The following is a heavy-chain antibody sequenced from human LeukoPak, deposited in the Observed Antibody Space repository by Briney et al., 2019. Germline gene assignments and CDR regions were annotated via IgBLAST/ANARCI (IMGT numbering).Heavy chain of an antibody. CDR2: ISAYSGNT. D-gene: IGHD2-2*02. V-gene: IGHV1-18*01. CDR3: ARGGGDYCSSTSCYTDY. Sequence: ASVKVSCKASGYTFTSYGISWVRQAPGQGLEWMGWISAYSGNTNYARKLQGRVTMTTDTSTSTAYMELSSLRSEDTAVYYCARGGGDYCSSTSCYTDYWGQGTLVTVSS. CDR1: GYTFTSYG. J-gene: IGHJ4*02.